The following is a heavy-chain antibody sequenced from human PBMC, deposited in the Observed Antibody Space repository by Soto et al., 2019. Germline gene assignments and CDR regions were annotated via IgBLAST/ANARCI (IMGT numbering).Heavy chain of an antibody. V-gene: IGHV4-39*01. J-gene: IGHJ4*02. Sequence: SETLSLTCTVSGGSISSSSYYWGWIRQPPGKGLEWIGSIYYSGSTYYNPSLKSRVTISVDTSKNQFSLKLSSVTAADTAVYYCARHTTVVAATRFDYWGQGTLVTVSS. CDR1: GGSISSSSYY. CDR2: IYYSGST. CDR3: ARHTTVVAATRFDY. D-gene: IGHD2-15*01.